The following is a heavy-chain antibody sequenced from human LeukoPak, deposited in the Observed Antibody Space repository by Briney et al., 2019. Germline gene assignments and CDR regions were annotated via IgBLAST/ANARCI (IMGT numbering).Heavy chain of an antibody. CDR3: AKRNTMVRGGPCFDY. D-gene: IGHD3-10*01. CDR2: ISSGSVTI. V-gene: IGHV3-48*01. J-gene: IGHJ4*02. Sequence: GGSLRLSCAASGFIFSSYSMNWVRQAPGKGLEWLSFISSGSVTIYYADSVKGRFTVSRDNSKNTLYLQMTSLRPEDTAIYYCAKRNTMVRGGPCFDYWGRGILVTVSS. CDR1: GFIFSSYS.